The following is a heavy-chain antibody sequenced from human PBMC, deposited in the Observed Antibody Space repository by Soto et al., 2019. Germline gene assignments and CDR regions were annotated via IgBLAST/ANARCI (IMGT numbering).Heavy chain of an antibody. CDR2: LSYGGSDQ. D-gene: IGHD5-12*01. V-gene: IGHV3-30*18. CDR1: GFIFSNFG. J-gene: IGHJ2*01. CDR3: AKERGYTGYDWYFDL. Sequence: QVQLMESGGGVVQPGRSLRLSCAASGFIFSNFGMHWVRQAPGKGLEWVAVLSYGGSDQSYADSVQGRFTISRDNSKNTLYLQMNSLRVEDTAVYYCAKERGYTGYDWYFDLWGRGTLVTVSS.